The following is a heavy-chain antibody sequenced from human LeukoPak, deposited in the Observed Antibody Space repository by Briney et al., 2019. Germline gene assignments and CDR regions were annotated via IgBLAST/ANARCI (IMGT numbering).Heavy chain of an antibody. CDR1: DGSISSSNYY. J-gene: IGHJ4*02. CDR3: ALVAYCSGGSCRPSNY. Sequence: PSETLSLTCTVSDGSISSSNYYWGWIRQPPGRGLEWIGSIYYTGSTYSTPSLKSRVTISVDTSENQFSLKLSSVTAADTAIYHCALVAYCSGGSCRPSNYWGQGTLVTLSS. CDR2: IYYTGST. V-gene: IGHV4-39*01. D-gene: IGHD2-15*01.